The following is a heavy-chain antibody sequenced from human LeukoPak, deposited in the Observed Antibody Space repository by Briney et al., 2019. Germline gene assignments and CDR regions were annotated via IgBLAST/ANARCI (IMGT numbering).Heavy chain of an antibody. CDR2: IYYSGST. J-gene: IGHJ5*02. CDR1: GGSFSGYY. Sequence: SETLSLTCAVYGGSFSGYYWSWIRQPPGKGLEWIGYIYYSGSTNYNPSLKSRVTISVDTSKNQFSLKLSSVTAADTAVYYCARDLGYCSSTSCRQGWFDPWGQGTLVTVSS. V-gene: IGHV4-59*01. D-gene: IGHD2-2*01. CDR3: ARDLGYCSSTSCRQGWFDP.